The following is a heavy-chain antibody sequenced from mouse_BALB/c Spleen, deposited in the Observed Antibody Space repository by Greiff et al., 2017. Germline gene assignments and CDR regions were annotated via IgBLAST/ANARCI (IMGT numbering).Heavy chain of an antibody. D-gene: IGHD1-1*01. CDR2: INPGSGGT. CDR3: ARGYYGSAMDY. V-gene: IGHV1-54*01. Sequence: QVQLKESGAELVRPGTSVKVSCKASGYAFTNYLIEWVKQRPGQGLEWIGVINPGSGGTNYNEKFKGKATLTADKSSSTAYMQLSSLTSDDSAVYFCARGYYGSAMDYWGQGTSVTVSS. CDR1: GYAFTNYL. J-gene: IGHJ4*01.